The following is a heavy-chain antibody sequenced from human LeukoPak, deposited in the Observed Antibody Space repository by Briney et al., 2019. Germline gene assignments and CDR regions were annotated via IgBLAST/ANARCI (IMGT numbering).Heavy chain of an antibody. Sequence: PGGSLRLSCAASGFTFSSYSMNWVRQAPGKGLEWVSSISSSSSYIYYADSAKGRFTISRDNAKNSLYLQMNSLRAEDTAVYYCARAPYYYDSSGYNDYWGQGTLVTVSS. J-gene: IGHJ4*02. D-gene: IGHD3-22*01. V-gene: IGHV3-21*01. CDR3: ARAPYYYDSSGYNDY. CDR2: ISSSSSYI. CDR1: GFTFSSYS.